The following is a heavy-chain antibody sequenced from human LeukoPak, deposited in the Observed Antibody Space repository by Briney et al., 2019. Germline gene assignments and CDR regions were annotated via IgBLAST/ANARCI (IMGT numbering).Heavy chain of an antibody. CDR3: ARDQGYSGYGLFDY. J-gene: IGHJ4*02. D-gene: IGHD5-12*01. Sequence: GGSLRLSCAASGFTFSSYAMHWVRQAPGKGLEWVAVISYDGSNKYYADSVKGRFTISRDNSKNTLYLQMNSLRAEDTAVYYCARDQGYSGYGLFDYWGREPWSPSPQ. CDR2: ISYDGSNK. V-gene: IGHV3-30*04. CDR1: GFTFSSYA.